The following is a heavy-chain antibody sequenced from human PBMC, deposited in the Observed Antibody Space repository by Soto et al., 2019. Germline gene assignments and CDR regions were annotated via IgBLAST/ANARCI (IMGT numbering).Heavy chain of an antibody. J-gene: IGHJ4*02. CDR1: GYTFTHYA. CDR3: AREAGSGSYYLFDY. Sequence: QLHLVQSGAEVQKPGASVRVSCKASGYTFTHYAISWMRQTPGQGLEWMGWISPYNGDTKYSQKFQGRVTMTTDTSTTTAYMELRSLRSDDTAVYYCAREAGSGSYYLFDYWGQGTLVTVSS. D-gene: IGHD3-10*01. CDR2: ISPYNGDT. V-gene: IGHV1-18*01.